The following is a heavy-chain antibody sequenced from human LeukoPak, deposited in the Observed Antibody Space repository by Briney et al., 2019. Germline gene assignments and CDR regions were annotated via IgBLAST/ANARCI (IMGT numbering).Heavy chain of an antibody. CDR2: IKQDGSEK. J-gene: IGHJ5*02. CDR3: AKGGQRDFWSGYSHNWFDP. D-gene: IGHD3-3*01. V-gene: IGHV3-7*01. Sequence: GGSLRLSCAASGFTFSSYWMSWVRQAPGKGLEWVANIKQDGSEKYYVDSVKGRFTISRDNAKNSLYLQMNSLRAEDTAVYYCAKGGQRDFWSGYSHNWFDPWGQGTLVTVSS. CDR1: GFTFSSYW.